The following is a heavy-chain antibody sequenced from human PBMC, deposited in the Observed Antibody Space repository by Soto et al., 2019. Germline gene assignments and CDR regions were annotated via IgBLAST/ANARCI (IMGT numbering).Heavy chain of an antibody. CDR2: IKQDGSEK. CDR1: GFTFSSYW. D-gene: IGHD3-3*01. V-gene: IGHV3-7*03. Sequence: QPGGSLRLSCAASGFTFSSYWMSWVRQAPGKGLEWVANIKQDGSEKYYVDSVKGRFTISRDNAKNSLYLQMNSLRAEDTAVYYCARDQLDRRRFFGHYYYGMDVWGQGTTVTVSS. CDR3: ARDQLDRRRFFGHYYYGMDV. J-gene: IGHJ6*02.